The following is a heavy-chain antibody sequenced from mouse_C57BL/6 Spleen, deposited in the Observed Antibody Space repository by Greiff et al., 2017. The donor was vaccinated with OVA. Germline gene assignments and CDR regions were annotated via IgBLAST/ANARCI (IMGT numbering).Heavy chain of an antibody. J-gene: IGHJ4*01. D-gene: IGHD1-1*01. CDR2: INPNYGTT. CDR3: ARLNYGGAMDY. CDR1: GYSFPDYH. V-gene: IGHV1-39*01. Sequence: EVQLKESGPELVQPGASVKISCKASGYSFPDYHMTLVKQSNGKSLAWIGVINPNYGTTSSNQKFKGKATLTVDQSSSTAYMQRNSLTSEDSAVYYCARLNYGGAMDYWGQGTSVTGSS.